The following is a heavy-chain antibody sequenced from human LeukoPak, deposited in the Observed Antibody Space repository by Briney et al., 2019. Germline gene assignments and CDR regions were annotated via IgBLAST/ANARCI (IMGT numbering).Heavy chain of an antibody. CDR3: MVRGVIILNFDP. J-gene: IGHJ5*02. CDR2: ISGSGGST. V-gene: IGHV3-23*01. D-gene: IGHD3-10*01. Sequence: SGXXLRLSCAASGFTFSSYAMSWVRQAPGKGLEWVSAISGSGGSTYYADSVKGRFTISRDNSRNTLYLQMNSLRAEDTAVYYCMVRGVIILNFDPWGQGTLVTVSS. CDR1: GFTFSSYA.